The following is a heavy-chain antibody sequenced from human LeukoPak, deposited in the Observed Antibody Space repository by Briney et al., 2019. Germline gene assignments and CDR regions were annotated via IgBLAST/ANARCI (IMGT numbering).Heavy chain of an antibody. Sequence: GGSLRLSCAASGFTFSNAWMSWVRQAPGKGLEWVGRIKSKTDGGTTDYAAPVKGRFTISRDDSKNTLYLQMNSLKTEDTAVYYCTTVQGSGRKGPMDVWGKGTTVTVSS. D-gene: IGHD3-10*01. J-gene: IGHJ6*04. CDR2: IKSKTDGGTT. V-gene: IGHV3-15*01. CDR3: TTVQGSGRKGPMDV. CDR1: GFTFSNAW.